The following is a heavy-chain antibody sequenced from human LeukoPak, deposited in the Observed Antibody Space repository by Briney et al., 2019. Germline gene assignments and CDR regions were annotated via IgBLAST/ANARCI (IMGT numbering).Heavy chain of an antibody. CDR3: VREAGYCATVCLKSNWFGP. CDR2: ISNGNT. D-gene: IGHD2-8*01. CDR1: GFPFSNHA. V-gene: IGHV3-23*01. Sequence: GGSLRLSCAASGFPFSNHAMSWVRQPPGKGREWVAAISNGNTYYADSVRGRFTISRDDSRNMVYLQMNSLRDEDTALYYCVREAGYCATVCLKSNWFGPWGQGTLVTVSS. J-gene: IGHJ5*02.